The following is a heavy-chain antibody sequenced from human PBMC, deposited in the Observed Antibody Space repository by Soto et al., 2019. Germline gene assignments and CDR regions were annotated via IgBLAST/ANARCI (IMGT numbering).Heavy chain of an antibody. CDR3: AKDSYCSSTSCSRSNYYYGMDV. CDR1: GFTFSSYA. V-gene: IGHV3-23*01. CDR2: ISGSGGST. D-gene: IGHD2-2*01. J-gene: IGHJ6*02. Sequence: GSLRLSCAASGFTFSSYAMSWVRQAPGKGLEWISAISGSGGSTYYADSVKGRFTISRDNSKNTLYLQMNSLRAEDTAVYYCAKDSYCSSTSCSRSNYYYGMDVWGQGTTVTVSS.